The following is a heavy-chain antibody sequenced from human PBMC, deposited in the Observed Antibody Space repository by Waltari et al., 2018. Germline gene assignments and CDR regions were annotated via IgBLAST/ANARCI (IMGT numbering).Heavy chain of an antibody. J-gene: IGHJ4*02. D-gene: IGHD6-6*01. CDR3: ARDRGSSSSSPFDY. Sequence: EVQLVESGGGLVQPGGSLRLSCAASGFTFSSYWMHWVRQAPGKGLVGVSRINSDGSRTSYADSVKGRCTISRDNAKNTLYLQMNSLRAEDTAVYYCARDRGSSSSSPFDYWGQGTLVTVSS. V-gene: IGHV3-74*01. CDR1: GFTFSSYW. CDR2: INSDGSRT.